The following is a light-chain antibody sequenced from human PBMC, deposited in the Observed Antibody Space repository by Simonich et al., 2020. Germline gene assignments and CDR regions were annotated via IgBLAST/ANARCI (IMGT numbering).Light chain of an antibody. V-gene: IGLV2-14*01. J-gene: IGLJ2*01. Sequence: QSALTQPASVSGSPGQSITISCTGTSSDGGGYNYVSWYQQHPGKAPKLMLYDVSKRPSGVSNRFSVSKSGNTASLTISGLQAEDDADYYCSSYTSSSTLVVFGGGTKLTVL. CDR3: SSYTSSSTLVV. CDR1: SSDGGGYNY. CDR2: DVS.